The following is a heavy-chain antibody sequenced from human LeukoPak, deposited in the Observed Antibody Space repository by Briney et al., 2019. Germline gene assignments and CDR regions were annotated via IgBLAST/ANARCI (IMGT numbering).Heavy chain of an antibody. J-gene: IGHJ4*02. CDR1: GFTFSNAW. Sequence: PGGSLRLSCAASGFTFSNAWMSWVRQAPGKGLEWVGRIKSKTDGGTTDYAAPVKGRFTISRDDSKNTLYLQMNSLETEDTAVYYCTTGALIAAAGSTDYWGQGTLVTVSS. CDR3: TTGALIAAAGSTDY. CDR2: IKSKTDGGTT. V-gene: IGHV3-15*01. D-gene: IGHD6-13*01.